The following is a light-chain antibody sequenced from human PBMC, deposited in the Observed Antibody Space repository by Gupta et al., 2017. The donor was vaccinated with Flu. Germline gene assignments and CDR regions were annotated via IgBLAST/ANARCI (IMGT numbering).Light chain of an antibody. CDR1: QSVGSN. Sequence: ATLSVSPGETATLSCRASQSVGSNLAWYQQKPGQAPRLLISDASSRDTGIPPRFRGSGSGTEFTLTIGSLQSEDFGVYYCQQYNSWPPFTFGQGTKLEIK. CDR3: QQYNSWPPFT. J-gene: IGKJ2*01. V-gene: IGKV3-15*01. CDR2: DAS.